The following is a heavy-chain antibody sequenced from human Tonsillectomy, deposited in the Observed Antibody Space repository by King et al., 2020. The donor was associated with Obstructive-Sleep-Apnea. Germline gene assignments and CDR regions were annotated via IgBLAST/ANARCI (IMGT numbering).Heavy chain of an antibody. CDR1: GFTFSSYS. Sequence: QLVQSGGGLVQPGGSLRLSCAASGFTFSSYSMNWVRQAPGKGLEWVSYISSSSSSMYYADSVKGRFTISRDNPKNSLYLQVNGLRAEDTAVYYCVRESYCSGGGCNPAAYFFDYWGQGTLVTVSS. V-gene: IGHV3-48*04. D-gene: IGHD2-15*01. CDR3: VRESYCSGGGCNPAAYFFDY. J-gene: IGHJ4*02. CDR2: ISSSSSSM.